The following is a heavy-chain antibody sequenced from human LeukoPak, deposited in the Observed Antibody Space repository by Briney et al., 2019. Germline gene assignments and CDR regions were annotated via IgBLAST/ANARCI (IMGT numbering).Heavy chain of an antibody. J-gene: IGHJ3*02. Sequence: GGSLRLSCAVSGFTFDDYAMHWVRQAPGKGLEWVSGISWNSGTKGYADSVKGRFTISRDNAKNSLYLQMNSLRAEDTALYYCARLQRPHAFDIWGQGTMVTSLQ. D-gene: IGHD1-1*01. CDR2: ISWNSGTK. V-gene: IGHV3-9*01. CDR1: GFTFDDYA. CDR3: ARLQRPHAFDI.